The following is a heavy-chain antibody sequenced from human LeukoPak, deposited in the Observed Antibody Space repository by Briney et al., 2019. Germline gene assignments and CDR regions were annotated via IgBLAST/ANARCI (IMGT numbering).Heavy chain of an antibody. CDR3: TRGPSRLFLPLFDY. V-gene: IGHV1-2*02. CDR2: INPNSGGT. Sequence: ASVKVSCKASGYTFTGYYIHWVRHAPGQGLEWMGWINPNSGGTNYAQKFQGRVTMTRDTSISTAYMELSRLRADDTAVYYCTRGPSRLFLPLFDYWGQGTLVTVSS. CDR1: GYTFTGYY. D-gene: IGHD2-21*01. J-gene: IGHJ4*02.